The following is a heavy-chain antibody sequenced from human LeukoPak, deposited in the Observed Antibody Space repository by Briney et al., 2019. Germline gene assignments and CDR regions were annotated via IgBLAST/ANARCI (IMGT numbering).Heavy chain of an antibody. CDR2: ISSTSRSSYI. D-gene: IGHD1-26*01. CDR3: AKVPKWELAYFDY. Sequence: GGSLRLSCAASGFSFSSYSMNWVRQAPGKGLEGVSSISSTSRSSYIFYAESVKGRFTISRDNSKNTLYLQMNSLRAEDTAVYYCAKVPKWELAYFDYWGQGTLVTVSS. V-gene: IGHV3-21*04. J-gene: IGHJ4*02. CDR1: GFSFSSYS.